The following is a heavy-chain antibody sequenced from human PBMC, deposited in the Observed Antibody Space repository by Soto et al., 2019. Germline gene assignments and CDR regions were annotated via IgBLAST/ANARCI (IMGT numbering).Heavy chain of an antibody. Sequence: QVQLQESGPGLVKPSQTLSLTCTVSGGSISSGGYYWSWIRQHPGKGLEWIGYIYYSGSTYYNPSLTSRVTISVDTSKNQFSLKLSSVTAADTAVYYCARELGIAAAGTVGFDYWGQGNLVTVSS. CDR2: IYYSGST. J-gene: IGHJ4*02. D-gene: IGHD6-13*01. CDR1: GGSISSGGYY. V-gene: IGHV4-31*03. CDR3: ARELGIAAAGTVGFDY.